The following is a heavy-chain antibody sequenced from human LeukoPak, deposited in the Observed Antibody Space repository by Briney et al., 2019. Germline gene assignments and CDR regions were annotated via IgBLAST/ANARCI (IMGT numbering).Heavy chain of an antibody. CDR1: GFTFSSYD. Sequence: QAGGSLRLSCAASGFTFSSYDMHWVRQAPGKGLERVALISYDGSNKHYADSVKGRFTISRDNSKNTLYLQMNSLRAEDTAVYYCARERDRGTTMIVVVSIDYWGQGTLVTVSS. CDR2: ISYDGSNK. D-gene: IGHD3-22*01. CDR3: ARERDRGTTMIVVVSIDY. V-gene: IGHV3-30*04. J-gene: IGHJ4*02.